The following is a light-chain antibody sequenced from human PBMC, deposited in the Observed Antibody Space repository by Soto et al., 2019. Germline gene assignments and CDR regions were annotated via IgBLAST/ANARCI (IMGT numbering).Light chain of an antibody. V-gene: IGKV3-11*01. CDR3: HQRQYWPPNT. J-gene: IGKJ5*01. CDR1: LSVSVY. CDR2: DAS. Sequence: VVLTQSPATLSLSPGERATLSCRTSLSVSVYLDWYQQKPGQAPRLLISDASNRATGIPARFSGSGSGTDFTLTISSLEPEDFAVYYCHQRQYWPPNTFGQGTRWSL.